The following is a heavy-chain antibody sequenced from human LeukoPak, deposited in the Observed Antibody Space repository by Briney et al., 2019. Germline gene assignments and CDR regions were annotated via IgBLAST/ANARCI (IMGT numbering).Heavy chain of an antibody. CDR2: IYTSGST. CDR1: GNSFGDYY. J-gene: IGHJ5*02. CDR3: TRDTGTTGEVKFDP. V-gene: IGHV4-4*07. Sequence: RSSETLSLTCTVSGNSFGDYYWSWIRQPAGKGLEWIGRIYTSGSTTYNPSLKSRVTMSVDTSKSQFSLNLMSVTAADTAVYYCTRDTGTTGEVKFDPWGQGTLVTVPS. D-gene: IGHD4-17*01.